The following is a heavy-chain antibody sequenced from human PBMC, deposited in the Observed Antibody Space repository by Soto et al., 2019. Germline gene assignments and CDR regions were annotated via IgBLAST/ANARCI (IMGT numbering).Heavy chain of an antibody. CDR2: IGESGTPT. CDR1: GFTFSSYS. D-gene: IGHD5-18*01. Sequence: EVQLLESGGGLVQPGGSLRHSCAASGFTFSSYSMKWVRQAPGKGLEWVSLIGESGTPTYYADSVKGRFTISRDNSGNTLFLEMYSLRAEDTAVYYCARYIPGVRYYGMDVWGQGTTVTVSS. J-gene: IGHJ6*02. CDR3: ARYIPGVRYYGMDV. V-gene: IGHV3-23*01.